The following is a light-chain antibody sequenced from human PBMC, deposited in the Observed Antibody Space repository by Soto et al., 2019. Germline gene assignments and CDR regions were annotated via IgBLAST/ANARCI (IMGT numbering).Light chain of an antibody. CDR3: QQRSNWLT. CDR1: QSVSSN. V-gene: IGKV3D-20*02. Sequence: EIVMTQSPATLSVSPGERATLSCRASQSVSSNLAWYQQKPGQAPRLLIYGASSRATGIPDRFSGSGYGTDFTINIRRLEPEDFAVYYCQQRSNWLTVGGGTKVDIK. J-gene: IGKJ4*01. CDR2: GAS.